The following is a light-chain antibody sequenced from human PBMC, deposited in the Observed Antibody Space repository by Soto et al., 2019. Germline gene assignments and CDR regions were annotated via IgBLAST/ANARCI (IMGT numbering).Light chain of an antibody. Sequence: DIQMTQSPSTLSASVGDRVTITCRASQSISSWLAWYQQKPGKAPKLLIYKAYSLESGVPSRFSGSGSGTEFTLTISRLQPDDFATYYCQQYNSYSPRWTFGQGTNVEI. J-gene: IGKJ1*01. CDR3: QQYNSYSPRWT. V-gene: IGKV1-5*03. CDR1: QSISSW. CDR2: KAY.